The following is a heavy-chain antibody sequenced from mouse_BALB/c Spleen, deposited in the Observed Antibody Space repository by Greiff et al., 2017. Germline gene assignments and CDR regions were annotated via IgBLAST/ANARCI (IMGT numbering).Heavy chain of an antibody. V-gene: IGHV5-6-5*01. Sequence: EVQRVESGGGLVKPGGSLKLSCAASGFTFSSYAMSWVRQTPEKRLEWVASISSGGSTYYPDSVKGRFTISRDNARNILYLQMSSLRSEDTAMYYCARGRGWFAYWGQGTLVTVSA. CDR1: GFTFSSYA. CDR2: ISSGGST. J-gene: IGHJ3*01. CDR3: ARGRGWFAY.